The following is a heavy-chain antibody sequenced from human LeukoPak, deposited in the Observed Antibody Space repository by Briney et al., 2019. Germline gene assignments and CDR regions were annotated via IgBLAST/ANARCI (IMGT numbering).Heavy chain of an antibody. CDR3: ARDVTILRGVPFDP. Sequence: SETLSLTCAVYGGSFSGYYWSWIRQPPGKGLEWIGEINHSGSTNYNPSLKSRVTISVDTSKNQFSLRLNSVTAADTAVYYCARDVTILRGVPFDPWGQGSLVIVSS. V-gene: IGHV4-34*01. D-gene: IGHD3-10*01. J-gene: IGHJ5*02. CDR1: GGSFSGYY. CDR2: INHSGST.